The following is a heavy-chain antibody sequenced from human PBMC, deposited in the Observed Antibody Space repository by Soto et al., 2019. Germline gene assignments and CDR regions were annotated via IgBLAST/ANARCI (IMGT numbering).Heavy chain of an antibody. CDR2: IMKDGGEK. CDR3: ARDRDYYKADY. V-gene: IGHV3-7*01. Sequence: EVQLVESGGDLVQPGGSLRLSCAASGFTFSGYWMGWVRQAPGKGLEWVASIMKDGGEKKYVDSVRGRFTISRDNVQTSLFLQMDSLRVEDTAVYYCARDRDYYKADYWGQGPLVTVSS. D-gene: IGHD3-10*01. J-gene: IGHJ4*01. CDR1: GFTFSGYW.